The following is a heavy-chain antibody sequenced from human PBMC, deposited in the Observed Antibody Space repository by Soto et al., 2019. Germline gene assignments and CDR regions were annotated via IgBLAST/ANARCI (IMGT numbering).Heavy chain of an antibody. CDR3: ARDLDYGGNPRGY. D-gene: IGHD4-17*01. Sequence: EVQLVESGGGLVQPGGSLRLSCAASGFTFSSYWMHWVRQPPGKGLVWVSRMNIDGSSTTYADSVKGRFTISRDNAKNTLYLQMNSLRAEDTAVYYCARDLDYGGNPRGYWGQGTLVTVSS. V-gene: IGHV3-74*01. CDR2: MNIDGSST. CDR1: GFTFSSYW. J-gene: IGHJ4*02.